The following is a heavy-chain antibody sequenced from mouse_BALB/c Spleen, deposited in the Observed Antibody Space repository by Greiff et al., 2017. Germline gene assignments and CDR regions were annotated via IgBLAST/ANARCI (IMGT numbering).Heavy chain of an antibody. CDR3: AREGYYGSSPAWLAY. D-gene: IGHD1-1*01. CDR2: INSNGGST. Sequence: EVKVVESGGGLVQPGGSLKLSCAASGFTFSSYGMSWVRQTPDKRLELVATINSNGGSTYYPDSVKGRFTISRDNAKNTLYLQMSSLKSEDTAMYYCAREGYYGSSPAWLAYWGQGTLVTVSA. V-gene: IGHV5-6-3*01. CDR1: GFTFSSYG. J-gene: IGHJ3*01.